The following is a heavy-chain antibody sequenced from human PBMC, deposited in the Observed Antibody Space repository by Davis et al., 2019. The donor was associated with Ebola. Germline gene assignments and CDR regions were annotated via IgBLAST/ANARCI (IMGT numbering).Heavy chain of an antibody. CDR3: ARERVVRIAVAGIEYYYYYGMDV. CDR1: GASISSSTYY. CDR2: IYYSGST. J-gene: IGHJ6*02. V-gene: IGHV4-39*07. D-gene: IGHD6-19*01. Sequence: SETLSLTCTVSGASISSSTYYWGWIRQPPGKGLEWIGSIYYSGSTYYSPSLKSRVTISVDTSKNQFSLKLSSVTSADTAVYYCARERVVRIAVAGIEYYYYYGMDVWGQGTTVTVSS.